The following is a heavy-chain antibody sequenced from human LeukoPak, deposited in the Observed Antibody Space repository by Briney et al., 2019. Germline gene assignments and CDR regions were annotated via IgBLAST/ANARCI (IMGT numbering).Heavy chain of an antibody. CDR3: AAGAQLPIDY. Sequence: GASVKVSCKVSGYALTELSILWVRQAPGKGLEWMGGFDSKDNEIIYAQKFQGRVTMTEDTPTDTAYMELSSLTSEDTAIYYCAAGAQLPIDYWGQGTLVTVSS. V-gene: IGHV1-24*01. CDR2: FDSKDNEI. J-gene: IGHJ4*02. CDR1: GYALTELS. D-gene: IGHD2-2*01.